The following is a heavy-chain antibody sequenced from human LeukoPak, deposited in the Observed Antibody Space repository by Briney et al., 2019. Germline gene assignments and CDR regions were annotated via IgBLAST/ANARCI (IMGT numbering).Heavy chain of an antibody. CDR1: GFTFSAYA. CDR3: AKTASGVTDSYFDY. CDR2: ISGVDGTT. D-gene: IGHD2-21*02. V-gene: IGHV3-23*01. Sequence: PGGSLRLSCAASGFTFSAYAMSWVRQAPGKGLEWVSAISGVDGTTYYADSVKDRFTISRDNSMNTLYLQMNSLRAEDTAAYYCAKTASGVTDSYFDYWGQGTLVTVSS. J-gene: IGHJ4*02.